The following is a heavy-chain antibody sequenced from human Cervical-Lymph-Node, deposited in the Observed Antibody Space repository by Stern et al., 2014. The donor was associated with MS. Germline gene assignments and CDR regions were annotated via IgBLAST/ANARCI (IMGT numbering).Heavy chain of an antibody. CDR3: ARVGGPITIFGVVKNWFDP. CDR2: INRSGSTI. Sequence: QMQLVQSGGGLVKPGGSLRLSCAASGFNISDYYMTWIRQAPGKGLEWVSYINRSGSTIYYGDSVKGRFTISRDNAKNSLYLQMNSLRAEDTAVYYCARVGGPITIFGVVKNWFDPWGQGSLVTVAS. J-gene: IGHJ5*02. CDR1: GFNISDYY. V-gene: IGHV3-11*01. D-gene: IGHD3-3*01.